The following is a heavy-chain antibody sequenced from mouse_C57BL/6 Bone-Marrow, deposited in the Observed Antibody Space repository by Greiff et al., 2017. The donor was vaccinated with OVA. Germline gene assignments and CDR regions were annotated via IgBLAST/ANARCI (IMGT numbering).Heavy chain of an antibody. Sequence: VQLQQSGAELVRPGASVKLSCKASGYTFTDYYINWVKQRPGQGLEWIARIYPGSGNTYYNEKFKGKATLTAEKSSSTAYMQLSSLTSEDSAVYFCARYYYDYDWFAYWGQGTLVTVSA. CDR1: GYTFTDYY. J-gene: IGHJ3*01. CDR3: ARYYYDYDWFAY. D-gene: IGHD2-4*01. CDR2: IYPGSGNT. V-gene: IGHV1-76*01.